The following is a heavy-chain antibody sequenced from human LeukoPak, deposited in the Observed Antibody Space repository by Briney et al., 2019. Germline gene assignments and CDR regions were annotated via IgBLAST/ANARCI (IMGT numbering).Heavy chain of an antibody. D-gene: IGHD3-3*01. CDR2: IRYDGSNK. Sequence: GGSLRLSCAASGFTFSSYGMHWVRQAPGKGLEWVAFIRYDGSNKYYADSVKGRFTISRDNSKNTLYLQMNSLRAEDTAVYYCARSRGSYYDFWSGYYSWFDPWGQGTLVTVSS. V-gene: IGHV3-30*02. J-gene: IGHJ5*02. CDR1: GFTFSSYG. CDR3: ARSRGSYYDFWSGYYSWFDP.